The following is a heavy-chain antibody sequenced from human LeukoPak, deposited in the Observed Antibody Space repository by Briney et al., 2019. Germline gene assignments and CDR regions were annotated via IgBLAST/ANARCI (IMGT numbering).Heavy chain of an antibody. D-gene: IGHD3-10*01. J-gene: IGHJ3*02. Sequence: SETLSLTCAVYGGSFSGYYWSWIRQPPGKGLEWIGEINHSGSTNYNPSLKSRVTISVDTSENQFSLKLSSVIAADTAVYYCARWGPGAFDIWGQGTMVTVSS. CDR1: GGSFSGYY. V-gene: IGHV4-34*01. CDR2: INHSGST. CDR3: ARWGPGAFDI.